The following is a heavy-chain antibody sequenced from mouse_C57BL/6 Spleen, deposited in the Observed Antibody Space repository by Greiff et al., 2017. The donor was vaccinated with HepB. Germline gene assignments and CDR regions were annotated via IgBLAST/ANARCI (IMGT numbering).Heavy chain of an antibody. V-gene: IGHV5-16*01. Sequence: EVKLMESEGGLVQPGSSMKLSCTASGFTFSDYYMAWVRQVPEKGLEWVANINYDGSSTYYLDSLKSRFIISRDNAKNILYLQMSSLKSEDTATYYCARDQDYFDYWGQGTTLTVSS. CDR1: GFTFSDYY. J-gene: IGHJ2*01. CDR2: INYDGSST. CDR3: ARDQDYFDY.